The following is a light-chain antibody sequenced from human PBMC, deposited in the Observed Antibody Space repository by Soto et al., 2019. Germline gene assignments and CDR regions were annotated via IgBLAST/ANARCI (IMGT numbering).Light chain of an antibody. CDR2: AVS. CDR1: QSIGTN. Sequence: TQLPQERSSVSAAVGDRVTVRCGASQSIGTNLNWYQQRPGKAPKLLIYAVSSLQSGVSSRFSGSGSGTDVTLCITSLQREDFATYSCQQTYRAPPLFGQGTKVDIK. J-gene: IGKJ1*01. CDR3: QQTYRAPPL. V-gene: IGKV1-39*01.